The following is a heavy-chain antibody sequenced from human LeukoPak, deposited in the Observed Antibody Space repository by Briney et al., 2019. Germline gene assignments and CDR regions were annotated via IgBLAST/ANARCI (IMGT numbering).Heavy chain of an antibody. CDR3: ASTRYSGSYYLSNYYFDY. CDR2: IYYSGST. CDR1: GVSISSYY. D-gene: IGHD1-26*01. J-gene: IGHJ4*02. V-gene: IGHV4-59*01. Sequence: SETLSLTCTVSGVSISSYYWSWIRQPPGKGLEWIGYIYYSGSTNYNPSLKSRVTISVDTSKNQFSLKLSSVTAADTAVYYCASTRYSGSYYLSNYYFDYWGQGTLVTVSS.